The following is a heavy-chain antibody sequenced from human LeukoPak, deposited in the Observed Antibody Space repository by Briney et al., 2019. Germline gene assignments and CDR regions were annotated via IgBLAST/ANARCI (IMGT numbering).Heavy chain of an antibody. V-gene: IGHV3-21*01. CDR2: ISSSINYI. J-gene: IGHJ4*02. Sequence: GGSLRLSCAASGFTFSSYTMSWVRESPGRGLEWVSSISSSINYIYHADSVKGRFTISRDDAQNSVYLQMNSLKDEDTAVYYCARSRTSSPYDKNLNFWGQGTLVIVSS. CDR1: GFTFSSYT. D-gene: IGHD1-14*01. CDR3: ARSRTSSPYDKNLNF.